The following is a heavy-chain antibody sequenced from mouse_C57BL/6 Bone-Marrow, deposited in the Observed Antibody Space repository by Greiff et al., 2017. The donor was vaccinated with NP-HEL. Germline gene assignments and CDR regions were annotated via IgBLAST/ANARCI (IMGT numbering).Heavy chain of an antibody. CDR2: ISYDGSN. CDR1: GYSITSGYY. V-gene: IGHV3-6*01. Sequence: EVQLQQSGPGLVKPSQSLSLTCSVTGYSITSGYYWNWIRQFPGNKLEWMGYISYDGSNNYNPSLKNRISITRDTSKNQFFLKLNSVTTENTATYDCAREGRLRRWYAMDYWGQGTSVTVSS. D-gene: IGHD2-4*01. J-gene: IGHJ4*01. CDR3: AREGRLRRWYAMDY.